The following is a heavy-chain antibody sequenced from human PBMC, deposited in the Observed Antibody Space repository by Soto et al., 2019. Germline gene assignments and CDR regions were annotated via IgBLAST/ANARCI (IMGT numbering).Heavy chain of an antibody. J-gene: IGHJ4*02. CDR3: AITIVGEY. D-gene: IGHD1-26*01. CDR1: GFTFSNYA. CDR2: ISGSGGST. Sequence: GGSLRLSCAASGFTFSNYAMSWVRQAPGKWLEWVSAISGSGGSTFYADSVKGRFTISRDNSKNTLYLQMNSLSAEDTALYYCAITIVGEYWGQGSLVTVSS. V-gene: IGHV3-23*01.